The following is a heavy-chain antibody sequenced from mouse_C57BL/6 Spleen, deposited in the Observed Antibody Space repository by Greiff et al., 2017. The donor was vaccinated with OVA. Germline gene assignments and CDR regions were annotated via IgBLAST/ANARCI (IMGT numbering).Heavy chain of an antibody. CDR3: ARSLTCFDY. Sequence: VQLQQSGPELVKPGASVKISCKASGYAFSSSWMNWVKQRPGKGLEWIGRIYPGDGDTNYNGKFKGKATLTADNSSSTAYMQLSSLTSEDSAVYFCARSLTCFDYWGQGTTLTVSS. V-gene: IGHV1-82*01. CDR1: GYAFSSSW. CDR2: IYPGDGDT. J-gene: IGHJ2*01. D-gene: IGHD4-1*01.